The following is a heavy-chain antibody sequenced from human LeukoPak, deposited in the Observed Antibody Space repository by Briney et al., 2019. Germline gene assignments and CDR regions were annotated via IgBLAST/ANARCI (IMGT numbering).Heavy chain of an antibody. D-gene: IGHD2-2*01. J-gene: IGHJ4*02. CDR3: ARGASSFDY. CDR2: IYYSGST. CDR1: GVSISSYY. Sequence: SETLSLTCTVSGVSISSYYWSWIRQPPGKGLEWVAYIYYSGSTNYNPSLKSRVTISVDTSKNQFSLKLTSVTAADTAVYYCARGASSFDYWGQGTLVTVSS. V-gene: IGHV4-59*01.